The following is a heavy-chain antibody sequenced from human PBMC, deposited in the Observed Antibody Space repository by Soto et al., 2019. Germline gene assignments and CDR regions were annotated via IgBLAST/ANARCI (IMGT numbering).Heavy chain of an antibody. CDR1: GYSFSSYW. Sequence: GESLKISCKGSGYSFSSYWIGWVRQMPGKGLEWMGIIYPGDSDTRYSPSFQGQVTISADKSISTAYLQWSSLKASDTAIYYCARVQVVVNTNRRYCDYWGQGTLVTVSS. CDR2: IYPGDSDT. D-gene: IGHD3-22*01. V-gene: IGHV5-51*01. J-gene: IGHJ4*02. CDR3: ARVQVVVNTNRRYCDY.